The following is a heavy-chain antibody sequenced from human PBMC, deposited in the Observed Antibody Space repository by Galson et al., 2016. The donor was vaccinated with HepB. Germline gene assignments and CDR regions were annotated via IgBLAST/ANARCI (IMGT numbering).Heavy chain of an antibody. CDR3: ARARGGDCDRTSCHAEYFDS. J-gene: IGHJ4*02. V-gene: IGHV3-21*01. D-gene: IGHD2-2*01. CDR2: ISPSSTYI. Sequence: SLRLSCAASGFTFSRYTLNWVRRAPGKGLEWVSSISPSSTYIYYSDSMKGRFTISRDNAKKSLYLQMSSLRADDTAIYYCARARGGDCDRTSCHAEYFDSWGQGSLVTVSS. CDR1: GFTFSRYT.